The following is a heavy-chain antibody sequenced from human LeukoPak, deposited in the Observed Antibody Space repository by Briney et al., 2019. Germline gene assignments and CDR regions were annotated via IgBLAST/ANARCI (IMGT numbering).Heavy chain of an antibody. Sequence: PSETLSLTCTVSGGSISSYYWSWIRQPPGKGLEWIGYIYYSGSTNYNPSPKSRVTISVDTSKNQFSLKLSSVTAADTAVYYCARLFPSYDYVWGSYRINAFDIWGQGTMVTVSS. CDR2: IYYSGST. V-gene: IGHV4-59*08. CDR1: GGSISSYY. J-gene: IGHJ3*02. D-gene: IGHD3-16*02. CDR3: ARLFPSYDYVWGSYRINAFDI.